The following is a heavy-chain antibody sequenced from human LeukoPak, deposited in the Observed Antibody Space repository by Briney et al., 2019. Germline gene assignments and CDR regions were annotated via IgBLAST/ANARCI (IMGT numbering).Heavy chain of an antibody. Sequence: QPGGSLRLSCAASGFTFSSYAMHWVRQAPGKGLEWVAVISYDGSNKYYADSVKGRFTISRDNSKNTLYLQMNSLRAEDTAVYYCARDGVGGYYDSSGYYFDYWGQGTLVTVSS. J-gene: IGHJ4*02. CDR3: ARDGVGGYYDSSGYYFDY. CDR2: ISYDGSNK. CDR1: GFTFSSYA. D-gene: IGHD3-22*01. V-gene: IGHV3-30*04.